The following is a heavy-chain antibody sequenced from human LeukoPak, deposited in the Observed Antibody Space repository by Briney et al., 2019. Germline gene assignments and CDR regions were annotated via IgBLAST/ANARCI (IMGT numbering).Heavy chain of an antibody. CDR2: ISSSSSYV. D-gene: IGHD1-7*01. V-gene: IGHV3-21*01. Sequence: PGGSLRLSCAASGFTFSSYSMNWVRQAPGKGLEWVSSISSSSSYVYYADSVKGRFTISRDNAKNSLYLQMNSLRAEDTAVYYCATSGTTDAFDIWGQGTMVTVSS. CDR1: GFTFSSYS. CDR3: ATSGTTDAFDI. J-gene: IGHJ3*02.